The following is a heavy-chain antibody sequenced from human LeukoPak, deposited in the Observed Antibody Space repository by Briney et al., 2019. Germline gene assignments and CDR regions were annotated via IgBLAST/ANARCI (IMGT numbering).Heavy chain of an antibody. CDR3: AKDFTGAPFDY. D-gene: IGHD7-27*01. Sequence: AGGSLRLSCAASGFTFSSYAMSWVRQAPGKGLEWVSAISGSGGSTYYADSVKGRFTISRDNAKNSLYLQMNSLRAEDTAVYYCAKDFTGAPFDYWGQGTLVTVSS. CDR1: GFTFSSYA. CDR2: ISGSGGST. J-gene: IGHJ4*02. V-gene: IGHV3-23*01.